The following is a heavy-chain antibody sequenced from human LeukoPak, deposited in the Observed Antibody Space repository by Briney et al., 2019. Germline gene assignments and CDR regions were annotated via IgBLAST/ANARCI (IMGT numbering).Heavy chain of an antibody. CDR1: GYTLTELS. CDR2: FDPEDGET. V-gene: IGHV1-24*01. J-gene: IGHJ4*02. CDR3: ARDYSTYCGGDCYFDY. D-gene: IGHD2-21*02. Sequence: ASVKVSCKVSGYTLTELSMHWVRRAPGKGLEWMGGFDPEDGETIYAQKFQGRVTITADESTSTAYMELSSLRSEDTAVYYCARDYSTYCGGDCYFDYWGQGTLVTVSS.